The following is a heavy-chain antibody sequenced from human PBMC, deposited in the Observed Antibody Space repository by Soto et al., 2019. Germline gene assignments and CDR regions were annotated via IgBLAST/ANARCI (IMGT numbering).Heavy chain of an antibody. CDR1: GDSVSSNSAA. V-gene: IGHV6-1*01. Sequence: SQALSLPCAISGDSVSSNSAACNWIRQSPSRGLEWLGRTYYRSKWYNDYAESVKSRITINPVTSKNQFSLHLNSVTPEDTAVYVGARDPPDFHRELDYWGQGPLVIVSS. D-gene: IGHD1-26*01. J-gene: IGHJ4*02. CDR2: TYYRSKWYN. CDR3: ARDPPDFHRELDY.